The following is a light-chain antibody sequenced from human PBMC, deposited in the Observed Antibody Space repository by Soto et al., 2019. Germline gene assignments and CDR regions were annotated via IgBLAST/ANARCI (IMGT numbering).Light chain of an antibody. CDR1: QGISSY. V-gene: IGKV1-9*01. J-gene: IGKJ5*01. CDR3: QQLNSYPSIT. CDR2: AAS. Sequence: QLTQSPSSLSASVGDRVTITCPASQGISSYLAWYQQKPGKAPKLLIYAASTLQSGVPSRFSGSGPGTDFTLTISSLQPEDFATYYCQQLNSYPSITFGQGTRLEIK.